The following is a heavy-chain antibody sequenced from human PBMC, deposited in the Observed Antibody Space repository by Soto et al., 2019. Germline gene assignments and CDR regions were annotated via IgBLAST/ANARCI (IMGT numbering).Heavy chain of an antibody. CDR3: ARRMKDSSSAGGFAI. V-gene: IGHV4-39*01. CDR1: GGSISSSSYF. Sequence: QLQLQESGPGLAKPSETLSLTCTVSGGSISSSSYFWDWIRQPPGKALEWIGSIYYSGNTYYNPSLMSRVTVYVDRSKNQCSLKLSSVTAADTALYYCARRMKDSSSAGGFAIWGQGTMVTVSS. D-gene: IGHD3-22*01. CDR2: IYYSGNT. J-gene: IGHJ3*02.